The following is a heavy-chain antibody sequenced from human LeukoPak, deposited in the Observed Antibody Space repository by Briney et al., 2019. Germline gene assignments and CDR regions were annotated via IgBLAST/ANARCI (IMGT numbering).Heavy chain of an antibody. Sequence: PSETLSLTCTVSGGSISSYYWSWIRQPPGKGLEWIGEINHSGSTNYNPSLKSRVTISVDTSKNQFSLELSSVTAADTAVYYCARGPDYYDSSGYSYYFDYWGQGTLVTVSS. J-gene: IGHJ4*02. CDR1: GGSISSYY. CDR3: ARGPDYYDSSGYSYYFDY. V-gene: IGHV4-34*01. D-gene: IGHD3-22*01. CDR2: INHSGST.